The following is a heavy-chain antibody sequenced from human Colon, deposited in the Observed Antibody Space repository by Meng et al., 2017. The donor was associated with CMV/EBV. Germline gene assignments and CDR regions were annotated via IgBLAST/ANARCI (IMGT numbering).Heavy chain of an antibody. CDR1: GFSFSTFG. CDR2: VYYSGST. D-gene: IGHD3-22*01. Sequence: ESLKISCAASGFSFSTFGMTWIRQPPGKGLEWIATVYYSGSTFYNPSLKSRATISKDTSKRQFYLDLTSVTAADTALYFCARGHCPTASCYSPEGFDSWGQGTEVTVSS. CDR3: ARGHCPTASCYSPEGFDS. V-gene: IGHV4-59*08. J-gene: IGHJ4*02.